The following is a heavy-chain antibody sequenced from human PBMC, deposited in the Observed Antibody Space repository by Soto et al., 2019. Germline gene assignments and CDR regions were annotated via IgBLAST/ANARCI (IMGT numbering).Heavy chain of an antibody. D-gene: IGHD2-2*01. V-gene: IGHV1-69*02. J-gene: IGHJ4*02. Sequence: QVQLVQSGAEVKKPGSSVKVSCKASGVTFSSYTISWVRQAPGQGLEWMGRIIPILGIANYAQKFQGRVTITADKSTSTAYMELRSLRSEDTAVYYCARVYCSSTSCYLEDYWGQGTLVTVSS. CDR2: IIPILGIA. CDR3: ARVYCSSTSCYLEDY. CDR1: GVTFSSYT.